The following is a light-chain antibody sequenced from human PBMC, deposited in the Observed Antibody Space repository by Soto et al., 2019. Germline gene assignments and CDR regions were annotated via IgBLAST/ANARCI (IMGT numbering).Light chain of an antibody. CDR1: QSVSSN. CDR2: GAS. Sequence: EIVMTQSPATLSVSPGDRATLSCRASQSVSSNLAWYQQKPGQAPRLLIYGASTRATGIPARFSGSGSGTEFTLTISSLQSEDFAVYSCQQYNNWPLTFGGGTKVDIK. CDR3: QQYNNWPLT. V-gene: IGKV3-15*01. J-gene: IGKJ4*01.